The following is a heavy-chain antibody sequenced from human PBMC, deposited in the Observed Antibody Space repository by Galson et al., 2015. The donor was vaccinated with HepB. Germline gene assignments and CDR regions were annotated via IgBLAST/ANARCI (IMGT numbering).Heavy chain of an antibody. CDR3: AADGLNYDIMTVYCPKWWLDP. D-gene: IGHD3-9*01. V-gene: IGHV1-58*02. CDR1: GSTFSSSA. J-gene: IGHJ5*02. CDR2: IVVGSGKT. Sequence: SVKVSCKASGSTFSSSAMHWVRQARGQRLEWIGWIVVGSGKTDYAQKFQQRVTITWDMSTSTAYMDLSSLRSEDSAVYYCAADGLNYDIMTVYCPKWWLDPWGQGTLVPVSS.